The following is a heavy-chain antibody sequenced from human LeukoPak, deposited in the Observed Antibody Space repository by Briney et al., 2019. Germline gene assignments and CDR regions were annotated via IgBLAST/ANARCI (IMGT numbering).Heavy chain of an antibody. J-gene: IGHJ6*02. CDR2: IYYSGST. CDR1: GGSISSYY. D-gene: IGHD4-11*01. CDR3: ASINYGYYYGMDV. V-gene: IGHV4-59*01. Sequence: SETLSLTCTVSGGSISSYYWSWIRQPPGKGLEWIGYIYYSGSTNYNPSLKSRVTISVDTSKNQFSLKLSSVTAADTAVYYCASINYGYYYGMDVWGQGTTVTVSS.